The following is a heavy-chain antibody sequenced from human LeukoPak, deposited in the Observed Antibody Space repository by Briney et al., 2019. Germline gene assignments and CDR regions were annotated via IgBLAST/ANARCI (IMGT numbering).Heavy chain of an antibody. CDR1: GFAFSSYW. V-gene: IGHV3-7*01. J-gene: IGHJ4*02. CDR2: IKQDGSEK. Sequence: PGGSLRLSCAASGFAFSSYWMSWVRQAPGKGLEWVANIKQDGSEKYYVDSVKGRFTIPRDNAKNSLYLQMNSLRAEDTAVYYCARAPVYDSSGYYYSPPLYCSDYWGQGTLVTVSS. CDR3: ARAPVYDSSGYYYSPPLYCSDY. D-gene: IGHD3-22*01.